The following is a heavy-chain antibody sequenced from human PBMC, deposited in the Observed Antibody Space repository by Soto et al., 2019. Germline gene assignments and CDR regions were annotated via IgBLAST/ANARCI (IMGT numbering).Heavy chain of an antibody. V-gene: IGHV3-33*01. Sequence: QVQLVESGGGVVQPGRSLRLSCAASGFTFSSYGMHWVRQAPGKGLEWVAVIWYDGSNKYYADSVKGRFTISRDNSKNTLYLQMNSLRAEDTAVYYCARDPITGTTEYYFDYWGQGTLVTVSS. CDR2: IWYDGSNK. CDR1: GFTFSSYG. D-gene: IGHD1-7*01. CDR3: ARDPITGTTEYYFDY. J-gene: IGHJ4*02.